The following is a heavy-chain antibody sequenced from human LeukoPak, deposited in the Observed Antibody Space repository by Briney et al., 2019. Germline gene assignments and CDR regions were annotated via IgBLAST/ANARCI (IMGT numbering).Heavy chain of an antibody. D-gene: IGHD3-16*01. CDR3: ARDQATSGGGLDS. CDR1: GFTVSGTH. V-gene: IGHV3-53*01. CDR2: IYTGGTT. J-gene: IGHJ4*02. Sequence: HPGGSLRLSCAASGFTVSGTHMSWVRQAPGKGLEWVSAIYTGGTTYYSDSVEGRFTISRDKSKNTLYLQMDSLRVEDTAVYYCARDQATSGGGLDSWGQGTLVTLS.